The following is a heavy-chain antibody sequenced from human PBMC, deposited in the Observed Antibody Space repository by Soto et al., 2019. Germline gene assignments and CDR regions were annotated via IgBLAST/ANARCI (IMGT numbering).Heavy chain of an antibody. CDR3: VHRIYGSGSYTYFDY. J-gene: IGHJ4*02. V-gene: IGHV3-7*01. CDR1: GFTFSSFW. Sequence: GGSLRLSCAASGFTFSSFWMTWVRQAPGKGLEWVANIKEDGSEKKYVDSVKGRFTISRDNAKKSLYLQMNSLRVEDTAVYYWVHRIYGSGSYTYFDYWGQGTLVTVSS. CDR2: IKEDGSEK. D-gene: IGHD3-10*01.